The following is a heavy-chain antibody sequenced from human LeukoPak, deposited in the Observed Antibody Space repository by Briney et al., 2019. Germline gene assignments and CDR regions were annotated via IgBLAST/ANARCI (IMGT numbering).Heavy chain of an antibody. CDR2: IYSSGST. Sequence: PPETLSLTCIVSGTSVNNYYWSWIRQPAGKGLEWIGRIYSSGSTNYNLSLTSRVSISVDKSKNQVSLKLESVTAADTAVYYCARERVGYDTSGRGPRFDSWGQGTLVTVSS. CDR1: GTSVNNYY. CDR3: ARERVGYDTSGRGPRFDS. J-gene: IGHJ4*02. D-gene: IGHD3-22*01. V-gene: IGHV4-4*07.